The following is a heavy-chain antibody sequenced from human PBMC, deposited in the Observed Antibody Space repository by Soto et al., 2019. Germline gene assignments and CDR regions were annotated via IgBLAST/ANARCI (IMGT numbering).Heavy chain of an antibody. D-gene: IGHD6-19*01. CDR3: ARLSGAVAHDFDY. J-gene: IGHJ4*02. Sequence: GESLKISCKGSGYRFISYGIGWVRQMPGRGLEWMGIIYPGDSDTRYSPSFQGQVTISADKSISAAYLQWRSLKASDSAMYYCARLSGAVAHDFDYWGQGTLVTVSS. CDR2: IYPGDSDT. V-gene: IGHV5-51*01. CDR1: GYRFISYG.